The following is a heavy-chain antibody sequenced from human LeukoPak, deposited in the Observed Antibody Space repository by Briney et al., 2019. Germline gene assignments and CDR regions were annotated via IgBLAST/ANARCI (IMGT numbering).Heavy chain of an antibody. Sequence: ASVKVSCKASGYTFTGYYMHWVRQAPGRGLEWMGWINPNSGGTNYAQKFQGRVTMTRDTSISTAYMELSRLRSDDTAVYYCARDILYCSSTSCQDYWGQGTLVTVSS. CDR3: ARDILYCSSTSCQDY. CDR2: INPNSGGT. D-gene: IGHD2-2*01. J-gene: IGHJ4*02. CDR1: GYTFTGYY. V-gene: IGHV1-2*02.